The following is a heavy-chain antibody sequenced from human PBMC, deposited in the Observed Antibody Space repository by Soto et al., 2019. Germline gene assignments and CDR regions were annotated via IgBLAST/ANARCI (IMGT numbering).Heavy chain of an antibody. CDR1: GFTFSSYE. J-gene: IGHJ4*02. D-gene: IGHD3-9*01. CDR2: ISSSGSTI. CDR3: AREGRDILTGYYNRDYFDY. Sequence: GGSLRLSCAASGFTFSSYEMNWVRQAPGKGLEWVSYISSSGSTIYYADSVKGRFTISRDNAKNSLYLQMNSLRAEDTAVYYCAREGRDILTGYYNRDYFDYWGQGTMVTVSS. V-gene: IGHV3-48*03.